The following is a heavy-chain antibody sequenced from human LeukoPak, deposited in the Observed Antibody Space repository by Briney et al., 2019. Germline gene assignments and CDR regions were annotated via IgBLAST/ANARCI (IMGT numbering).Heavy chain of an antibody. D-gene: IGHD2-15*01. CDR3: ASTYRYCSGGSCSYYFDY. CDR1: GGSFSGYY. J-gene: IGHJ4*02. V-gene: IGHV4-34*01. Sequence: SETLSLTCAVSGGSFSGYYWSWIRQPPGKGLEWIGEINHSGSTNYNPSLKSRVTISVDTSKNQFSLKLSSVTAADSAVYYCASTYRYCSGGSCSYYFDYWGQGTLVTVSS. CDR2: INHSGST.